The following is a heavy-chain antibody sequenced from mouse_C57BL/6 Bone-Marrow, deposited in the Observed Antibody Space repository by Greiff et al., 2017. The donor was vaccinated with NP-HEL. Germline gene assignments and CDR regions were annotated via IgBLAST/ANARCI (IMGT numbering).Heavy chain of an antibody. Sequence: VQLQQSGAELARPGASVKMSCKASGYTFTSYTMHWVKQRPGQGLEWIGYINPSSGYTKYNQKFKDKATLTADKSSSTAYMQLSSLTSEDSAVYYCARCGYFPYWYFDVWGTGTTVTVSS. V-gene: IGHV1-4*01. J-gene: IGHJ1*03. CDR2: INPSSGYT. CDR3: ARCGYFPYWYFDV. D-gene: IGHD2-3*01. CDR1: GYTFTSYT.